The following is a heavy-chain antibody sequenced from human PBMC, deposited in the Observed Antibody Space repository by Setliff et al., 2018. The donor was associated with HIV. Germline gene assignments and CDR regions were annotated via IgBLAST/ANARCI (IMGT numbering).Heavy chain of an antibody. D-gene: IGHD3-10*01. Sequence: SETLSLTCTVSGGSISGYYWSWIRQPPGKGLEWIGYIYYSGSTYYNPSLKSRAAISVDTSKNQISLKLSSVTAADTAVYYCASLDGSESPYIYYYYMDVWGKGTAVTAP. J-gene: IGHJ6*03. CDR2: IYYSGST. CDR3: ASLDGSESPYIYYYYMDV. V-gene: IGHV4-59*08. CDR1: GGSISGYY.